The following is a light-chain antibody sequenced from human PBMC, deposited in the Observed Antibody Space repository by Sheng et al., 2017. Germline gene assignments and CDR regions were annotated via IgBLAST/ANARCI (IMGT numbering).Light chain of an antibody. CDR1: QDISNY. J-gene: IGKJ1*01. CDR3: QQYDNLLLWT. CDR2: DAS. V-gene: IGKV1-33*01. Sequence: DIQMTQSPSSLSASVGDRVTITCQASQDISNYLNWYQQKPGKAPKLLIYDASNLETGVPSRFSGSGSGTDFTFTISSLQPEDIATYYCQQYDNLLLWTFG.